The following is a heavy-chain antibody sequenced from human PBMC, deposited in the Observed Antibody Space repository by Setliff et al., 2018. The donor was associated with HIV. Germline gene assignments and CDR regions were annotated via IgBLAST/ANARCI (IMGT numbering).Heavy chain of an antibody. CDR1: GGSISSGSYY. Sequence: SETLSLTCTVSGGSISSGSYYWSWIRQPAGKGLEWIGRFYTSGSTNYSPSLKSRVTMSVDTSKNQFSLKLSSVTAADTAVYYCARGNWYDFFDYWGQGTLVTVSS. CDR3: ARGNWYDFFDY. V-gene: IGHV4-61*02. J-gene: IGHJ4*02. CDR2: FYTSGST. D-gene: IGHD1-20*01.